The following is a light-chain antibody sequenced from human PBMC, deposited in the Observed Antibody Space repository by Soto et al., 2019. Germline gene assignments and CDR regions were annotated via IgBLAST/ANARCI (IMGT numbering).Light chain of an antibody. V-gene: IGKV2-28*01. CDR1: QSLLHSNGNDF. Sequence: EIVMTQSPLSLPATPGEPASISCRSSQSLLHSNGNDFLEWYLQKPGQSPQLLIYLGSNRASGVPDRFSGSGSGTDFTLKISRVEAEDVGVYYSMQALQTPFTFGPGTKVDIK. J-gene: IGKJ3*01. CDR2: LGS. CDR3: MQALQTPFT.